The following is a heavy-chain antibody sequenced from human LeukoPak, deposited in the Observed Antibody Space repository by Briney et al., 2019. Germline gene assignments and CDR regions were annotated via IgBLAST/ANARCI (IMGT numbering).Heavy chain of an antibody. V-gene: IGHV3-7*01. CDR2: IKQDGSEK. CDR1: GYTFSSYW. CDR3: ARVSFPWFGELPLDY. Sequence: GGSLRLSCAASGYTFSSYWMSWVRQAPGKGLEWVANIKQDGSEKYYVDSVKGRFTISRDNAKNSLYLQTNSLRAEDTAVYYCARVSFPWFGELPLDYWGQGTLVTVSS. D-gene: IGHD3-10*01. J-gene: IGHJ4*02.